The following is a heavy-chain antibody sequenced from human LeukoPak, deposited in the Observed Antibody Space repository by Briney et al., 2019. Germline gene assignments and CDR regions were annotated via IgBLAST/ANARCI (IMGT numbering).Heavy chain of an antibody. CDR1: GFTFSSYA. Sequence: GASLRLSCAASGFTFSSYAMSWVRQAPGKGLEWVSAISGSGGSTYYADSVKGQFTISRDNSKNTLYLQMNSLRAEDTAVYYCAKRYYYDSSGYYYPYWGQGTLVTVSS. CDR2: ISGSGGST. V-gene: IGHV3-23*01. CDR3: AKRYYYDSSGYYYPY. D-gene: IGHD3-22*01. J-gene: IGHJ4*02.